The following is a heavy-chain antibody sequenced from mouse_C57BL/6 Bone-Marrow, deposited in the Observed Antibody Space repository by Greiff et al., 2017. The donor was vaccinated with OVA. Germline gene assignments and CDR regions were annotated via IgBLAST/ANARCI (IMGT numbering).Heavy chain of an antibody. J-gene: IGHJ2*01. CDR3: ARSHYDYS. CDR2: IDPSDSYT. V-gene: IGHV1-59*01. Sequence: QVQLKQPGAELVRPGTSVKLSCKASGYTFTSYWMHWVKQRPGQGLEWIGVIDPSDSYTNYNQKFKGKATLTVDTSSSTAYMQLSSLTSEDSAVYYCARSHYDYSWGQGTTLTVSS. D-gene: IGHD2-4*01. CDR1: GYTFTSYW.